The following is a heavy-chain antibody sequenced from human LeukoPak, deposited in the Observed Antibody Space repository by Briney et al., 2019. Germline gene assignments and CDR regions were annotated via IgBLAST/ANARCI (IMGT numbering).Heavy chain of an antibody. CDR1: GYTFTSYD. V-gene: IGHV1-2*02. CDR2: IDPNSGGT. D-gene: IGHD7-27*01. J-gene: IGHJ2*01. CDR3: AIHWGAGWYFDL. Sequence: ASVKVSCKASGYTFTSYDIHWVRQAPGQGLEWMGWIDPNSGGTNYAQKFQGRVTMTRDTSISTAYMELSRLTPDDTAVYYCAIHWGAGWYFDLWGRGTLVSVSS.